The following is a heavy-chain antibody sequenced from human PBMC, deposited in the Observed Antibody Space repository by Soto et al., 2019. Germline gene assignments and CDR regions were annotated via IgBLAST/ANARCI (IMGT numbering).Heavy chain of an antibody. CDR3: ARWPLGSSSRGGQGGYYYGMDV. Sequence: ASVKVSCKASGYTFTGYYMHWVRQAPGQGLEWMGWINPNSGGTNYAQKFQGWVTMTRDTSISTAYMELSRLRSDDTAVYYCARWPLGSSSRGGQGGYYYGMDVWGQGTTVTVSS. D-gene: IGHD6-6*01. J-gene: IGHJ6*02. CDR1: GYTFTGYY. V-gene: IGHV1-2*04. CDR2: INPNSGGT.